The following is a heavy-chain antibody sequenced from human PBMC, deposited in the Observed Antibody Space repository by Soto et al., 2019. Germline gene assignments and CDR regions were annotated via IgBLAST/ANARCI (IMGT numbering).Heavy chain of an antibody. CDR1: GGSISSPSYN. D-gene: IGHD4-17*01. CDR2: MFYSGST. V-gene: IGHV4-39*01. Sequence: SETLSLTCTVSGGSISSPSYNWGWVRQPPGKGPEWIATMFYSGSTHYNPSLRSRLAMSVDTSKSQVSLTLTSVTAADTAVYYCTTVASTHFDSWGQGVQVTVSS. J-gene: IGHJ4*02. CDR3: TTVASTHFDS.